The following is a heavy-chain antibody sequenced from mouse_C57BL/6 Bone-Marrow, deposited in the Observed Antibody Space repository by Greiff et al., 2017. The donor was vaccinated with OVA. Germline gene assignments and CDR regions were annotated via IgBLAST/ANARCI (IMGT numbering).Heavy chain of an antibody. CDR3: ARTHYYYGSSYKFDY. Sequence: VQLQQSGAELVKPGASVKISCKASGYAFSSYWMNWVKQRPGKGLEWLGQIYPGDGDTNYNGKFKGKATLTADKSSSTDYMQLRSLTSEDTAVDFCARTHYYYGSSYKFDYWGQGTTLTVSS. J-gene: IGHJ2*01. CDR1: GYAFSSYW. V-gene: IGHV1-80*01. D-gene: IGHD1-1*01. CDR2: IYPGDGDT.